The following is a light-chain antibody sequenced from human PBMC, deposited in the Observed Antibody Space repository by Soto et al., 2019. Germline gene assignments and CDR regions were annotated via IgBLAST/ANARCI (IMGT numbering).Light chain of an antibody. CDR2: KAS. CDR1: QTISSW. V-gene: IGKV1-5*03. CDR3: QQHNSFSIT. J-gene: IGKJ5*01. Sequence: DIQMTQSPSTLSGSVGDRVTIACRASQTISSWLAWYQQKPGKAPKLLIYKASTLKSGVPSRFSGSGSGTAFTLTISSLQPDDFATYYCQQHNSFSITFGQGTRLEIK.